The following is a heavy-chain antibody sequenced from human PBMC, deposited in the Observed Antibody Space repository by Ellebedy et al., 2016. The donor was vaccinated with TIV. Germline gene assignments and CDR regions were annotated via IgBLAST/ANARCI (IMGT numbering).Heavy chain of an antibody. CDR3: ARRGSYGDYAVQINNWFDR. D-gene: IGHD4-17*01. V-gene: IGHV3-7*01. CDR1: GFTFRSYW. J-gene: IGHJ5*02. CDR2: IYQDGSEK. Sequence: GESLKISCAASGFTFRSYWMSWVRQAPGKGLEWVANIYQDGSEKYYVDSVKGRFTISRDNAKNSLYLQMNSLSVEDTAVYYCARRGSYGDYAVQINNWFDRWGQGTLVTVYS.